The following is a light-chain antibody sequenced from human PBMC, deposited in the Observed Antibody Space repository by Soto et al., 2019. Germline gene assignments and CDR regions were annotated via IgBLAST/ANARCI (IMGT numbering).Light chain of an antibody. CDR1: SSDVGGYNY. CDR3: SSYAGSNNLMV. J-gene: IGLJ2*01. V-gene: IGLV2-8*01. Sequence: QSALTQPPSASGSPGQSVTISCTGTSSDVGGYNYVSWYQQHPGKAPKLMIYAVSKRPSGVPDRFSGSKSGNTASLNVSGLQAEHEADYYCSSYAGSNNLMVFGGGTKLTVL. CDR2: AVS.